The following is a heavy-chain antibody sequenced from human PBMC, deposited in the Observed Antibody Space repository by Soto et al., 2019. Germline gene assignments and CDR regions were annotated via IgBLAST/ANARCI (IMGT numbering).Heavy chain of an antibody. V-gene: IGHV3-33*01. J-gene: IGHJ4*02. CDR3: ARDGNPHGSSPLARYFDY. Sequence: QVQLVESGGGVVQPGRSLRLSCAASGFTFSSYGMHWVRQAPGKGLEWVAVIWYDGSNKYYADSVKGRFTISRDNSKNTLYLQMNSLRSEDTAVYYCARDGNPHGSSPLARYFDYWGQGTLVTLSS. CDR2: IWYDGSNK. CDR1: GFTFSSYG. D-gene: IGHD1-1*01.